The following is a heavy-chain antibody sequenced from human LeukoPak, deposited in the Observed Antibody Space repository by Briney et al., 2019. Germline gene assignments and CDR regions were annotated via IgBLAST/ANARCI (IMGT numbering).Heavy chain of an antibody. Sequence: SGPGLVKPSQTLSLTCAISGDSVSSNSAAWNWIRQSPSRGLERMGRTYYRSKWCNDYALSVNSRITINPDTTKNQFSLQLNSVTPEDTAVYYCAREAAAGRPYYFDYWGQETRVTVSS. CDR2: TYYRSKWCN. J-gene: IGHJ4*02. D-gene: IGHD6-13*01. V-gene: IGHV6-1*01. CDR1: GDSVSSNSAA. CDR3: AREAAAGRPYYFDY.